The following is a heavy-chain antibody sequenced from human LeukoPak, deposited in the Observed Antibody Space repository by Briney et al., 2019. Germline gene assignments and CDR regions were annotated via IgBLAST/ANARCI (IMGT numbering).Heavy chain of an antibody. Sequence: PGGSLRLSCAASGFTFDDYAMHWVRQAPGKGLEWVSGISWNSGSIVYADSVKGRFTISRDNAKTSLYLQMNSLRAEDTALYYCAKDIAPARATKQQLVQGGRDAFDIWGQGTMVTVSS. D-gene: IGHD6-13*01. J-gene: IGHJ3*02. CDR2: ISWNSGSI. CDR3: AKDIAPARATKQQLVQGGRDAFDI. V-gene: IGHV3-9*01. CDR1: GFTFDDYA.